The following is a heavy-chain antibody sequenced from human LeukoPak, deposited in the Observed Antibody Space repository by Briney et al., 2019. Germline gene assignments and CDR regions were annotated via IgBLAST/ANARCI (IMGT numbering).Heavy chain of an antibody. D-gene: IGHD2-15*01. V-gene: IGHV1-2*02. J-gene: IGHJ5*02. Sequence: ASVKVSCKASGYTFTGYYMHWVRQAPGQGLEWMGWTNPNSGGTNYAQKFQGRVTMTRDTSISTAYMELSRLRSDDTAVYYCARLRPARQTLAATNWFDPWGQGTLVTVSS. CDR2: TNPNSGGT. CDR1: GYTFTGYY. CDR3: ARLRPARQTLAATNWFDP.